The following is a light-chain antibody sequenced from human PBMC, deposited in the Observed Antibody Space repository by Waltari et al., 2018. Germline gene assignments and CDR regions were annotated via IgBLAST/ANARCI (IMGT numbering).Light chain of an antibody. V-gene: IGKV3-20*01. J-gene: IGKJ1*01. CDR3: QKYGARPAT. Sequence: EIVLTQSPASLSLSPGDRATLSCRASQSVGRTLAWYQQRPGQAPRLLIYDASSRAKGIPDRFSGSVSGTDFSLTISRLEPEDFAVYYCQKYGARPATFGQGTKVEVK. CDR2: DAS. CDR1: QSVGRT.